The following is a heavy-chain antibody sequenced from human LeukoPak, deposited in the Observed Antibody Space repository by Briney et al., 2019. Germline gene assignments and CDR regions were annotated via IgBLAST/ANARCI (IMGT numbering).Heavy chain of an antibody. CDR3: ARSYYYDSSGYPY. V-gene: IGHV4-39*01. Sequence: SETLSLTCTVSGGSISSSSYYWGWIRQPPGKGLAWIGSIYYSGSTYYNPSLKSRVTISVDTSKNQFSLKLSSVTAADTAVYYCARSYYYDSSGYPYWGQGTLVTVSS. J-gene: IGHJ4*02. CDR1: GGSISSSSYY. D-gene: IGHD3-22*01. CDR2: IYYSGST.